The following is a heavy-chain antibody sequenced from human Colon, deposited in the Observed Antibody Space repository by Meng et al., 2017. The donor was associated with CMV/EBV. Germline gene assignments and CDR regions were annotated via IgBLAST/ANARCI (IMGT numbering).Heavy chain of an antibody. CDR2: IYHSGTT. V-gene: IGHV4-4*02. Sequence: VRMQEAAPGLVRPSGTRSLICSVSGVSISSDNWWTWVRQPPGKGLEWNGEIYHSGTTNYNPSLKSRVTISVDKSKNQVSLNLSSVTAADTAVYFCAKIPLGYSLSPLVGLDPWGQGTLVTVSS. D-gene: IGHD5-18*01. CDR3: AKIPLGYSLSPLVGLDP. J-gene: IGHJ5*02. CDR1: GVSISSDNW.